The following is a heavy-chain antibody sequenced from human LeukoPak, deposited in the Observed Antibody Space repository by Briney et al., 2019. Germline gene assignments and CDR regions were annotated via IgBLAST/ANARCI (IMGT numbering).Heavy chain of an antibody. D-gene: IGHD4-17*01. Sequence: ASVKVSCKASGGTFSSYAISWVRQAPGQGLEWMGWINPNSGGTNYAQKFQGRVTMTRDTSISTAYMELSRLRSDDTAVYYCARSAYGDSHWGQGTLVTVSS. V-gene: IGHV1-2*02. CDR1: GGTFSSYA. CDR3: ARSAYGDSH. CDR2: INPNSGGT. J-gene: IGHJ4*02.